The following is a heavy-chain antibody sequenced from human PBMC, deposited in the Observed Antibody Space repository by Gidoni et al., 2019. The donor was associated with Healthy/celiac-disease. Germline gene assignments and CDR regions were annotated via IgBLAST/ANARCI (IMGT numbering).Heavy chain of an antibody. D-gene: IGHD6-13*01. CDR3: ARLGAADKISFDY. J-gene: IGHJ4*02. CDR2: IYYSGST. V-gene: IGHV4-39*01. CDR1: GGSFSSSSYY. Sequence: QLQLQESGPGLVKPSETLSLTCTVSGGSFSSSSYYWGWIRQPPGKGLEWIGRIYYSGSTYYNPSLKSRVTISVDTSKNQFSLKLSSVTDADTAVYYCARLGAADKISFDYWGQGTLVTVSS.